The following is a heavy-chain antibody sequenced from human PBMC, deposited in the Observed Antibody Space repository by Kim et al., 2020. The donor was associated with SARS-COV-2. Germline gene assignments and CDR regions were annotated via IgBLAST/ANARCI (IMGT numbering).Heavy chain of an antibody. J-gene: IGHJ6*02. CDR3: ARVLKESVRGVTGMDV. V-gene: IGHV1-69*01. D-gene: IGHD3-10*01. Sequence: KFQGRVTITADESTSTAYMELSSLRSEDTAVYYCARVLKESVRGVTGMDVWGQGTTVTVSS.